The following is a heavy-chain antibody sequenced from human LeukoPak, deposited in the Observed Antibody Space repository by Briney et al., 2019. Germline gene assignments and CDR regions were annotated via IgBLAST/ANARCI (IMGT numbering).Heavy chain of an antibody. Sequence: GGSLRLSCEASGFTFKSYGMSWVRQAPGKGLEWVSGINWNGGSTGYADSVKGRFTISRDNAKNSLYLQMNSLRAEDTALYHCAKSAYSGYYYYMDVWGKGTTVTISS. J-gene: IGHJ6*03. CDR2: INWNGGST. D-gene: IGHD2-15*01. CDR1: GFTFKSYG. V-gene: IGHV3-20*01. CDR3: AKSAYSGYYYYMDV.